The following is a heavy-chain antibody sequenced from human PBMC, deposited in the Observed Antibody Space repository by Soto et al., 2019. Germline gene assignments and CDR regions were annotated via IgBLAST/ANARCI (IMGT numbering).Heavy chain of an antibody. Sequence: ASVKVTCKASGYTFTSNGISWVRQSPGQGLEWMGWISAYNGNTNYAQKLQGRVTMTTDTSTSTAYMELRSLRSDDTAVYYCARLRSRGSGSYYPFSGLEAFDIWGKGTMVTVSS. CDR3: ARLRSRGSGSYYPFSGLEAFDI. V-gene: IGHV1-18*01. CDR2: ISAYNGNT. D-gene: IGHD3-10*01. CDR1: GYTFTSNG. J-gene: IGHJ3*02.